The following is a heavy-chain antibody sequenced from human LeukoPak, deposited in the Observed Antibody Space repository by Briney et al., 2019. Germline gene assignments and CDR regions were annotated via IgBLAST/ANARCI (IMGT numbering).Heavy chain of an antibody. D-gene: IGHD3-22*01. J-gene: IGHJ3*02. CDR2: INHSGST. CDR1: GGSFSGYY. Sequence: PSETLSLTCAVYGGSFSGYYWSWIRQPPGKGLEWIGEINHSGSTNYNPSLKSRVTISVDTSKNQFSLKLSSVTAADTAVYYCARGPPYYYDSSEKTGPIWGQGTMVTVSS. CDR3: ARGPPYYYDSSEKTGPI. V-gene: IGHV4-34*01.